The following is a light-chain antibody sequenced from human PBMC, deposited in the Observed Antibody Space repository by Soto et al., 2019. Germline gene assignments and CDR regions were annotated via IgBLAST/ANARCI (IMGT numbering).Light chain of an antibody. CDR2: GAS. V-gene: IGKV3D-7*01. CDR3: QHYNSYSEA. J-gene: IGKJ1*01. Sequence: EILLTQSPVTLSLSPGERATLSCRPSQSVSNNYLAWYQQKPGQAPRLLIYGASTRATGIPARFSGSGSGTEFTLTISSLQPDDFATYYCQHYNSYSEAFGQGTKVDIK. CDR1: QSVSNNY.